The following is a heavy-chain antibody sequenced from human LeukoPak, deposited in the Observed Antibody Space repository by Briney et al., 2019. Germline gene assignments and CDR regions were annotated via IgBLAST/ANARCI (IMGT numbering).Heavy chain of an antibody. CDR2: IWYDGSNK. V-gene: IGHV3-33*01. CDR1: GFTFSSYG. Sequence: GRSLRLSCAASGFTFSSYGMHWVRQAPGKGLEWVAVIWYDGSNKYYADSVKGRFTISRDNSKNTLYLQMNSLRAEDTAVYYCASGYYDSSGYYFYYGMDVWGQGTTVTVSS. D-gene: IGHD3-22*01. CDR3: ASGYYDSSGYYFYYGMDV. J-gene: IGHJ6*02.